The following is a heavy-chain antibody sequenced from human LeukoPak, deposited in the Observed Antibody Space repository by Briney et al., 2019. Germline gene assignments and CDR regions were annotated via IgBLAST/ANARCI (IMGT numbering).Heavy chain of an antibody. CDR2: ISSSSSYI. CDR1: GFTFSSYS. V-gene: IGHV3-21*01. J-gene: IGHJ3*02. CDR3: AGDGVGATGLGDAFDI. Sequence: GGSLRLSCAASGFTFSSYSMNWVRQAPGKGLEWVSSISSSSSYIYYADSVKGRFTISRDNAKNSLYLQMNSLRAEDTAVYYCAGDGVGATGLGDAFDIWGQGTMVTVSS. D-gene: IGHD1-26*01.